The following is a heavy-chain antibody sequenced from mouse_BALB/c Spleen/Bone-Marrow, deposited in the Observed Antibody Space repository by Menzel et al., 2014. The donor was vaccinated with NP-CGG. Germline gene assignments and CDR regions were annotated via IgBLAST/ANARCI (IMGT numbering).Heavy chain of an antibody. V-gene: IGHV1-9*01. D-gene: IGHD2-3*01. J-gene: IGHJ2*01. CDR3: ARKEGYDGYPDY. Sequence: VHLVESGAELMKPGASVKISCKATGYTFSSYWIEWVKQRPGHGLEWIGEILPGSGSTNYNEKFKGKATFTADTSSNTAYMQLSSLTSEDSAVYYCARKEGYDGYPDYWGQGTTLTVSS. CDR1: GYTFSSYW. CDR2: ILPGSGST.